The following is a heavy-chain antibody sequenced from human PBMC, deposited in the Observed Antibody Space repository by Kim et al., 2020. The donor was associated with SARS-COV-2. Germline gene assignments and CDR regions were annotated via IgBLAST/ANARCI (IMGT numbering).Heavy chain of an antibody. D-gene: IGHD3-10*01. CDR3: AKERITMVRGVPLDYFDY. J-gene: IGHJ4*02. V-gene: IGHV3-23*01. CDR2: ISGSGGST. CDR1: GFTFSSYA. Sequence: GGSLRLSCAASGFTFSSYAMSWVRQAPGKGLEWVSAISGSGGSTYYADSVKGRFTISRDNSKNTLYLQMNSLRAEDTAVYYCAKERITMVRGVPLDYFDYWGQGTLVTVSS.